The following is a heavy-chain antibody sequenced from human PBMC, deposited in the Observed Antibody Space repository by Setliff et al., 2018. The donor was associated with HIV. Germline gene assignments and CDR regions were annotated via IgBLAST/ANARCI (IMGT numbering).Heavy chain of an antibody. D-gene: IGHD6-13*01. J-gene: IGHJ5*02. CDR2: IYYSGST. V-gene: IGHV4-59*08. Sequence: PSETLSLTCTVSGGSISSHYWSWIRQPPGKGLEWIGSIYYSGSTNYNPSLKSRVTISVDTSKNQFSLNLTSVTAADTAIYYCARGPTAPAAAGSWGQGRLVTVSS. CDR1: GGSISSHY. CDR3: ARGPTAPAAAGS.